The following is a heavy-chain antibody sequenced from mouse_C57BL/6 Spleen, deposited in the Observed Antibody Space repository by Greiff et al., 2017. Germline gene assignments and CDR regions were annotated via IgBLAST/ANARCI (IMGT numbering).Heavy chain of an antibody. CDR2: ILPGSGST. J-gene: IGHJ2*01. D-gene: IGHD2-3*01. Sequence: VQLQQSGAELMKPGASVKLSCMATGYTFTDYWIEWVNQRPGHGLEWIGEILPGSGSTTYNEKFTGKATFTAATSSTTAYMQLSSLKTEDSAIDYCARDGYSYFDYWGQGTTLTVSS. CDR3: ARDGYSYFDY. V-gene: IGHV1-9*01. CDR1: GYTFTDYW.